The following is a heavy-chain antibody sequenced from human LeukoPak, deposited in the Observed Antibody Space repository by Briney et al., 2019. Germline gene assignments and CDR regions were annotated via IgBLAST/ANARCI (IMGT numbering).Heavy chain of an antibody. V-gene: IGHV2-5*02. CDR1: GFSLSTSGVG. CDR3: AHSHPNLGYCTSTSCYNWFDP. Sequence: SGPTLVKPTQTHTLTFTFSGFSLSTSGVGVGWIRQPPGKALEWLAPNYWDDDKRYSPSLKSRLTSTKDTAKNQVVLKMTNMDPVDTATYYWAHSHPNLGYCTSTSCYNWFDPWGQGTLVTVSS. CDR2: NYWDDDK. J-gene: IGHJ5*02. D-gene: IGHD2-2*01.